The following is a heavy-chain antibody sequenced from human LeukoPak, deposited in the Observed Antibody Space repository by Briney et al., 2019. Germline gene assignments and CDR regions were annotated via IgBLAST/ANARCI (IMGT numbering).Heavy chain of an antibody. D-gene: IGHD2-21*02. CDR2: INHSGGTT. Sequence: ASVKVSCKASGYTFTSYYIHWVRQAPGQGLEWMGIINHSGGTTRYAQRFQGRVTMTRDTSTSTVYMELSSLRSEDTAVYHCARDGCGGYCYSDYWGQGTLVTVSS. V-gene: IGHV1-46*01. CDR1: GYTFTSYY. CDR3: ARDGCGGYCYSDY. J-gene: IGHJ4*02.